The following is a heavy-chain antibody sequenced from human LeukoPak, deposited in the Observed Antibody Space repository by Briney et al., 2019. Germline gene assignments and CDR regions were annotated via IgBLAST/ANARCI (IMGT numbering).Heavy chain of an antibody. V-gene: IGHV1-3*01. D-gene: IGHD2-15*01. Sequence: KFQGRVTITRDTSASTAYMELSSLRSEDTAVYYCARDRARILHLWGQGTLVTVSS. J-gene: IGHJ5*02. CDR3: ARDRARILHL.